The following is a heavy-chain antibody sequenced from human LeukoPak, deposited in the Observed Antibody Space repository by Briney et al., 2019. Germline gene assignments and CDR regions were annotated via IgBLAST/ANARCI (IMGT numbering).Heavy chain of an antibody. CDR1: GFTFTSSA. V-gene: IGHV1-58*01. D-gene: IGHD2-2*03. CDR2: IVVGSGNT. J-gene: IGHJ5*02. CDR3: AASLGIGYCSSTSRFGFDP. Sequence: SVKVSCKASGFTFTSSAVQWVRQARGQRLEWIGWIVVGSGNTNYAQKFQERVTITRDMSTSTAYMELSSLRSEDTAVYYCAASLGIGYCSSTSRFGFDPWGQGTLVTVSS.